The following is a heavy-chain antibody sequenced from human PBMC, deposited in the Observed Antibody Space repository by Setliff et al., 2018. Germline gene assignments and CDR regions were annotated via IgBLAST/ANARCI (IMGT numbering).Heavy chain of an antibody. V-gene: IGHV3-23*02. Sequence: SGFTFSSYAMGWVRQAPGKGLEGVSAISGSGGSINYNPSLKSRLTISRDTSKNQFSLKLNSVTAADMAVYYCAREQWLDPPGYYYMDVWAKGTTVTVS. CDR2: ISGSGGSI. D-gene: IGHD6-19*01. J-gene: IGHJ6*03. CDR3: AREQWLDPPGYYYMDV. CDR1: GFTFSSYA.